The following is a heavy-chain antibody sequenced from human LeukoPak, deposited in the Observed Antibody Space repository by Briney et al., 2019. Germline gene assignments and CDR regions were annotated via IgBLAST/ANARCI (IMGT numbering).Heavy chain of an antibody. J-gene: IGHJ3*02. CDR1: GGSISSGYY. CDR3: ARERYSSGYDAFDI. CDR2: IYHSGST. Sequence: SETLSLTCTVSGGSISSGYYWGWIRQPPGKGLEWIGFIYHSGSTYYNPSLKSRVTISVDTSKNQFSLKLSSVTAADTAVYYCARERYSSGYDAFDIWGQGTMVTVSS. D-gene: IGHD6-19*01. V-gene: IGHV4-38-2*02.